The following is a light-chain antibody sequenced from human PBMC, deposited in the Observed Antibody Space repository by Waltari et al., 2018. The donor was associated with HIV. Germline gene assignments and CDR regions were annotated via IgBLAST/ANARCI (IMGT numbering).Light chain of an antibody. Sequence: SALPQPASVSGSPGQSLTISRTGTSSDLGRLKFGSWYQQHPGKAPKLMIYDVSNRAPGVSNRFSGSKSGDTASLTISGLQAEDEADYYCSSYTNSDTRVFGTGTKVTVL. CDR2: DVS. CDR3: SSYTNSDTRV. V-gene: IGLV2-14*03. CDR1: SSDLGRLKF. J-gene: IGLJ1*01.